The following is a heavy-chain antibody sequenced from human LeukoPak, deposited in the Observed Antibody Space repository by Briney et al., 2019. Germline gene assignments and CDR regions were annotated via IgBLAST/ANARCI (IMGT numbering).Heavy chain of an antibody. CDR2: IKQDGSEK. CDR3: ARELTVTTDAFDI. V-gene: IGHV3-7*01. D-gene: IGHD4-17*01. J-gene: IGHJ3*02. CDR1: GFTFSSYW. Sequence: PGGSLRLSCAASGFTFSSYWMSWVRQAPGKGLEWVANIKQDGSEKYYVDSVKGRFTISRDNAKNPLYLQMNNLRAEDTAVYYCARELTVTTDAFDIWGQGTMVTVSS.